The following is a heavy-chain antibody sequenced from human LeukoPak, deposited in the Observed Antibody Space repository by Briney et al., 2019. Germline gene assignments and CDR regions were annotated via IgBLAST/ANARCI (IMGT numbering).Heavy chain of an antibody. CDR2: ISGSGHST. V-gene: IGHV3-23*01. D-gene: IGHD2-15*01. J-gene: IGHJ4*02. CDR1: GFTFSSYA. CDR3: AKGPMGRIDY. Sequence: GRSMRLSCAASGFTFSSYAMNWVRQAPGKGQEWLSRISGSGHSTYYTDSEKGRVTISRENSNNTLYLQMNSLRAEDTAVFYCAKGPMGRIDYWGQGTLVTVSS.